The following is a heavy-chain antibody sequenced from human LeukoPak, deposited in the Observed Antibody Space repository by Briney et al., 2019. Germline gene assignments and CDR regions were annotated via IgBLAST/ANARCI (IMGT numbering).Heavy chain of an antibody. J-gene: IGHJ4*02. V-gene: IGHV4-59*01. Sequence: SETLSLTCTVSGGSISSYYWSWIRQPPGKGLEWFGYIYYSGSTNYNPSLKSRVTISVDTSKNQFSLKLSSVTAADTAVYYCARAKLLRFDYWGQGTLVTVSS. CDR1: GGSISSYY. D-gene: IGHD1-26*01. CDR3: ARAKLLRFDY. CDR2: IYYSGST.